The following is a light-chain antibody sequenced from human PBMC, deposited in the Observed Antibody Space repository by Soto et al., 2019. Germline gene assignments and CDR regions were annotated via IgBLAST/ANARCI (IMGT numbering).Light chain of an antibody. V-gene: IGKV4-1*01. J-gene: IGKJ5*01. CDR2: WAS. CDR1: NHIMHGSNNRSY. CDR3: HQSNTSAPT. Sequence: IETTFPAATLVAYGERAAIICCRTNHIMHGSNNRSYLSWYQQKPGQPPKLLIYWASTRESGVPDRFSGSGSATEFTLTISCLQADDVAVYYCHQSNTSAPTFGGGTRLEIK.